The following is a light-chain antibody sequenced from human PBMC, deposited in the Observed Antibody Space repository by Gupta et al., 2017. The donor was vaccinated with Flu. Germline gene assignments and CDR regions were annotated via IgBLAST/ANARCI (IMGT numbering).Light chain of an antibody. CDR3: QQYGSSPDT. Sequence: EIVLTQSTGHLSWSPRERATLSCRASQSVSSSYLAWYQQKPGQAPRLLIYGASSRATGIPDRFSGSGSGTDFTLTISRLEPEDFAVYYCQQYGSSPDTFGQGTKVEIK. J-gene: IGKJ1*01. V-gene: IGKV3-20*01. CDR1: QSVSSSY. CDR2: GAS.